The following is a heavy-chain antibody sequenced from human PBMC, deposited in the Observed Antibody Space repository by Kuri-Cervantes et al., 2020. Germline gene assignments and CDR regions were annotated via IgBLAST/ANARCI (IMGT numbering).Heavy chain of an antibody. CDR3: ARDRGYYDSSGYLGDEFDY. J-gene: IGHJ4*02. D-gene: IGHD3-22*01. V-gene: IGHV1-8*01. Sequence: ASVNVSCKASGYTFTSYDINWVRQATGQGLEWMGWMNPNSGNTGYAQKFQGRVTITADESTSTAYMELSSLRSEDTAVYYCARDRGYYDSSGYLGDEFDYWGQGTLVTVSS. CDR2: MNPNSGNT. CDR1: GYTFTSYD.